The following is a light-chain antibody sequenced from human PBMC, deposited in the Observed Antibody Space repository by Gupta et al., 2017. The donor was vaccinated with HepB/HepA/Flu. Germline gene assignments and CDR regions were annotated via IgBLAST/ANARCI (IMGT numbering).Light chain of an antibody. CDR1: SSDVGHSNY. CDR3: CSYADNYTWV. V-gene: IGLV2-11*01. J-gene: IGLJ2*01. CDR2: VVS. Sequence: QSALTQPRAVSGSPGQSVTISCTGSSSDVGHSNYVSWYQQYPGTAPKVVIYVVSKRPAGVPDRFAGSKAGNTASLTISGHQAEDEAEYYCCSYADNYTWVFGGGTKVTVL.